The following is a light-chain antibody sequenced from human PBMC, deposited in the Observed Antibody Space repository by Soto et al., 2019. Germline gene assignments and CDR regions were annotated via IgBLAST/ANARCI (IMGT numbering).Light chain of an antibody. CDR2: DVS. CDR1: SSDVGGYNY. CDR3: SSYTTRSNYV. Sequence: QSALTQPASVSGSPGQSITISCTGTSSDVGGYNYVSWHQQHPGKVPKLMIYDVSYRPSGVSNRFSGSKSGNTSSLTISGLQAEDEAAYYRSSYTTRSNYVFGTGTKVTVL. V-gene: IGLV2-14*01. J-gene: IGLJ1*01.